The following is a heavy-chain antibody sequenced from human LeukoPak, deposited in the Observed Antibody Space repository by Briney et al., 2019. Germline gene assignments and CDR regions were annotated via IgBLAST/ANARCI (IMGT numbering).Heavy chain of an antibody. J-gene: IGHJ6*03. D-gene: IGHD6-6*01. V-gene: IGHV3-53*01. Sequence: HTGGSLRLSCAASGFTVSSNYMSWVRQAPGKGLEWVSVIYSGGSTYYADSVKGRFTISRDNSKNTLYLQMNSLRAEDTAVYYCARSSDYYYYMDVWGKGTTVTVSS. CDR3: ARSSDYYYYMDV. CDR1: GFTVSSNY. CDR2: IYSGGST.